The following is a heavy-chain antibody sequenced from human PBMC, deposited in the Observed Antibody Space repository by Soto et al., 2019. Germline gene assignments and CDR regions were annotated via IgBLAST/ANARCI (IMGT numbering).Heavy chain of an antibody. CDR2: IIPIFGTA. D-gene: IGHD2-2*02. J-gene: IGHJ6*02. CDR3: ARKGYCSSTSCYRVPTLYYYYGMDV. CDR1: GGTFSSYA. Sequence: SVKVSCKASGGTFSSYAISWVRQAPGQGLEWMGGIIPIFGTANYAQKFQGRVTITADESTSTAYMELSSLRSEDTAVYYCARKGYCSSTSCYRVPTLYYYYGMDVWGQGTTVTVSS. V-gene: IGHV1-69*13.